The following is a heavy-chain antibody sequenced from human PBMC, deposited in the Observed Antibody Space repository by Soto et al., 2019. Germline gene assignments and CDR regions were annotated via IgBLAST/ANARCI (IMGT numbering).Heavy chain of an antibody. CDR3: ARGYSYGYKLDY. V-gene: IGHV4-39*01. CDR2: IYYSGST. Sequence: SETLSLTCTVSGRSISSSSYYWGWLRQPPGKGLEWIRSIYYSGSTYYNPSLKSRVTISVDTSKNQFSLKLSSVTAADTAVYYCARGYSYGYKLDYWGPGTLVTVSS. CDR1: GRSISSSSYY. J-gene: IGHJ4*02. D-gene: IGHD5-18*01.